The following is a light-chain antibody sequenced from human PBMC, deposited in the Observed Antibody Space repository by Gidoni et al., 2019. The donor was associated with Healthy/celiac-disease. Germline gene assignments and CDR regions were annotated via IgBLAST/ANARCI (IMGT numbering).Light chain of an antibody. CDR2: KAS. CDR3: QQYNSYPGT. V-gene: IGKV1-5*03. CDR1: QSISSW. J-gene: IGKJ1*01. Sequence: DIQMTQSPSTLSAYVGDRVTITCRASQSISSWLAWYQQKPGKAPKLLIYKASSLESGVPSRFSGSGFGTEFTLTISSLQPDDFATYYCQQYNSYPGTFGQGTKVEIK.